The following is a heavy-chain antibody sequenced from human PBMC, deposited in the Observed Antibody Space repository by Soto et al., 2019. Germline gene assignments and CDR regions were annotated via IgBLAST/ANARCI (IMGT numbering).Heavy chain of an antibody. Sequence: PGASLRLSCASSGFTFSSYGIHWVRQAPGKGLEWVAVISYDGSNKYYADSVKGRFTISRDNSKNTLYLQMNSLRAEDTAVYYCAKDLEAMWFGELLSNNWFDPWGQGT. V-gene: IGHV3-30*18. CDR3: AKDLEAMWFGELLSNNWFDP. CDR2: ISYDGSNK. D-gene: IGHD3-10*01. J-gene: IGHJ5*02. CDR1: GFTFSSYG.